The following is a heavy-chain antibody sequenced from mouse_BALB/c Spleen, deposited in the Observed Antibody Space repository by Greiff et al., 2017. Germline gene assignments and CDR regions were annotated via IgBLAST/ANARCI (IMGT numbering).Heavy chain of an antibody. CDR3: ARGRGAMDY. CDR1: GFTFSSYA. CDR2: ISSGGSYT. V-gene: IGHV5-9-4*01. J-gene: IGHJ4*01. Sequence: EVQLVESGGGLVKPGGSLKLSCAASGFTFSSYAMSWVRQSPEKRLEWVAEISSGGSYTYYPDTVTGRFTISRDNAKNTLYLEMSSLRSEDTAMYYCARGRGAMDYWGQGTSVTVSS.